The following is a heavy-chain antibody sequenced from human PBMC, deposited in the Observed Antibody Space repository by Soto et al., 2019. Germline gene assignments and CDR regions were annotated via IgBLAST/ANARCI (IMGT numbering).Heavy chain of an antibody. CDR1: GYTFTDYY. CDR3: ARSPTYSTGWSNFQH. D-gene: IGHD6-19*01. Sequence: QVQLVQSGVEVMNPGASVKVACKASGYTFTDYYMHWVRHAPGQGLEWMGWINPNVGDTNYAQKFQGWVTMTRDTSLSTAYLELSRLKSDDTAVYYCARSPTYSTGWSNFQHWGQGTLVTVST. CDR2: INPNVGDT. V-gene: IGHV1-2*04. J-gene: IGHJ1*01.